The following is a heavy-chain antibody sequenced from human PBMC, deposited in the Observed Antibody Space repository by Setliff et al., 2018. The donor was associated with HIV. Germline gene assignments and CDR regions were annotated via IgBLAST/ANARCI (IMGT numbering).Heavy chain of an antibody. CDR2: VYPGDSDT. D-gene: IGHD3-10*01. V-gene: IGHV5-51*01. Sequence: PGESLKISCQCSGFNFLAHWIGWVRQVPEKGLEWMGIVYPGDSDTRYNPSFEGQVTVSADKTITTAYLQLTGLKASDTAMYFCARLPYYVSGGVFDHWGKGTLVTAPQ. CDR3: ARLPYYVSGGVFDH. CDR1: GFNFLAHW. J-gene: IGHJ4*02.